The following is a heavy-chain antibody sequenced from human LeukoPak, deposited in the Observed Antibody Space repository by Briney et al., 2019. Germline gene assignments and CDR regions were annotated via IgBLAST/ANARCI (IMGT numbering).Heavy chain of an antibody. CDR2: IIPIFGTA. D-gene: IGHD5-18*01. J-gene: IGHJ4*02. CDR3: AQTYSYGYDY. Sequence: SVKVSCKASGGTFSSYAISWVRQTPGQGLEWMGGIIPIFGTANYAQKFQGRVTITADESTSTAYMELSSLRSEDTAVYYCAQTYSYGYDYWGQGTLVTVSS. V-gene: IGHV1-69*13. CDR1: GGTFSSYA.